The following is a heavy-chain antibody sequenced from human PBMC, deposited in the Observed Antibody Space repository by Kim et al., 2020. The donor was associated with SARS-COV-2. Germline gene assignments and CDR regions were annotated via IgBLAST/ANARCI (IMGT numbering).Heavy chain of an antibody. CDR1: GFIFSTYA. J-gene: IGHJ4*02. Sequence: GGSLRLSCAASGFIFSTYAMHWVRQAPGKGPEYVSAISSNGADPYYADSVKGRFTISRDNYKNMLYLQMGSLRAEDVAVYYCAREGRHCSGTACYLFDYWGQGTLVTVSS. V-gene: IGHV3-64*02. D-gene: IGHD2-2*01. CDR3: AREGRHCSGTACYLFDY. CDR2: ISSNGADP.